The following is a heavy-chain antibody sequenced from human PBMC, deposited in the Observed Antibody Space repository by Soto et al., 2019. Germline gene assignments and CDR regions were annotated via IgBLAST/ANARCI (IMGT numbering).Heavy chain of an antibody. D-gene: IGHD3-10*01. J-gene: IGHJ5*02. V-gene: IGHV4-39*01. Sequence: QLQLQESGPGQVRPSETLSLTCTVSGGSLSSSDYYWVWIRQSPGMGLKWRGVMSHTANTYYNPSLKSRVTIAVDPSNNQFSLRLRSVTAADTAVYYCARHKNDYGRFNWFDPWGQGTPVTVSS. CDR2: MSHTANT. CDR1: GGSLSSSDYY. CDR3: ARHKNDYGRFNWFDP.